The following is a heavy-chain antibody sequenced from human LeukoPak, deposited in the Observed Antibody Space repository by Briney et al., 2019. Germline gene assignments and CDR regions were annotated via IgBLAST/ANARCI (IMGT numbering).Heavy chain of an antibody. D-gene: IGHD4-17*01. CDR3: VRGSTVTYNMDV. CDR2: IGTAGDT. J-gene: IGHJ6*03. V-gene: IGHV3-13*01. CDR1: GFCFTNYD. Sequence: TGGSLRLSCAASGFCFTNYDMHWVRQPTGKGLEWVATIGTAGDTYYAGSVKGRFTISRENGKSSLYLQISSLRAGDTAVYYCVRGSTVTYNMDVWGQGTTVIVSS.